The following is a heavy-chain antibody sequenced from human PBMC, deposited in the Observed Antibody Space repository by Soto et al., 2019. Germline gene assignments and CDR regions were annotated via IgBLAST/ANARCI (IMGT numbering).Heavy chain of an antibody. Sequence: QVQLVESEGGVVQPGRSLRLSCAASGFTFSSYGIHWVRQAPGKGLEWVTFISYDGNNQNYADSVKGRFTISRDNSKNTLYLQLNSVRAEDTAVYYCARGGASSGWHGWYFDLWGRGTLVTVSS. CDR2: ISYDGNNQ. D-gene: IGHD6-19*01. J-gene: IGHJ2*01. V-gene: IGHV3-30-3*01. CDR3: ARGGASSGWHGWYFDL. CDR1: GFTFSSYG.